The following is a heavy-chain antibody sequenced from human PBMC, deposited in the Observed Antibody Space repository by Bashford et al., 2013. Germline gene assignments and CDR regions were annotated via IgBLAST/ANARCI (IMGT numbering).Heavy chain of an antibody. J-gene: IGHJ3*01. CDR1: GFTFDDYA. CDR3: TKVISFEHSSWVAFDV. CDR2: INWDGTTI. Sequence: SGGSLRLSCAASGFTFDDYAMHWVRQLPGKGLEWVAGINWDGTTIVYADAMKGRFTISRDNVKNSLYLQMDGLRPEDTAIYYCTKVISFEHSSWVAFDVWGPRDNGHRLL. V-gene: IGHV3-9*01. D-gene: IGHD6-19*01.